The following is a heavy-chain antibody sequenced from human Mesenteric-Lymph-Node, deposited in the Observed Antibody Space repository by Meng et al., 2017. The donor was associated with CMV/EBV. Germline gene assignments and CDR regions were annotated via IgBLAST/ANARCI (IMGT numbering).Heavy chain of an antibody. Sequence: SETLSLTCTVSGGSISSSSYYWGWIRQPPGKGLEWIGSIYYSGSTYYNPSLKSRVTIPVDTSKNQFSLKLSSVTAADTAVYYCARYIAERLAIFDYWGQGTLVTVSS. J-gene: IGHJ4*02. D-gene: IGHD2-2*02. CDR1: GGSISSSSYY. CDR2: IYYSGST. CDR3: ARYIAERLAIFDY. V-gene: IGHV4-39*07.